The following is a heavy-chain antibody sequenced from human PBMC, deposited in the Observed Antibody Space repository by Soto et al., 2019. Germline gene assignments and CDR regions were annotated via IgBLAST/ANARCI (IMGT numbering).Heavy chain of an antibody. CDR3: AHGSCSDADCYPNPYFDY. D-gene: IGHD2-15*01. J-gene: IGHJ4*01. V-gene: IGHV2-5*02. CDR1: GFSLSTSEEA. CDR2: IYWDDDK. Sequence: QITLKESGPTLVKPTQTLTLTCTFSGFSLSTSEEAVGWLRQPPGKALEWLALIYWDDDKRYSPSLKTRFTITKDTSKNQVVLTMTNVDPVDTATYYCAHGSCSDADCYPNPYFDYWGQGILVTVSS.